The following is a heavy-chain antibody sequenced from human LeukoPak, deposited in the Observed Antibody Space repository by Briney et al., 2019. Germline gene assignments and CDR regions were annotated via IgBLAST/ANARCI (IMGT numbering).Heavy chain of an antibody. J-gene: IGHJ4*02. D-gene: IGHD2-2*01. Sequence: ASVKVSCKASGYTFTSYYMHWVRQAPGQGLEWMGWISAHNGNTNYAQKLQGRVTMTTDTSTSTAYMELRSLRSDDTAVYYCARGNPIVVVPAAADYWGQGTLVTVSS. CDR1: GYTFTSYY. CDR2: ISAHNGNT. CDR3: ARGNPIVVVPAAADY. V-gene: IGHV1-18*04.